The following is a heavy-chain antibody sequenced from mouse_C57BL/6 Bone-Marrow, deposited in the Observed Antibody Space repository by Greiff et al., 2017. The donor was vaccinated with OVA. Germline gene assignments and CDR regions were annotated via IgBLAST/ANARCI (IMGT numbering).Heavy chain of an antibody. Sequence: QVHVKQSGAELVRPGASVTLSCKASGYTFTDSEMHWVKQTPVHGLAWIGAIDPETGGTAYNQKFKGKAILTADKSSSTAYMELRSLTSEDSAVYYCTRGYSNYYAMDYWGQGTSVTVSS. CDR2: IDPETGGT. CDR3: TRGYSNYYAMDY. CDR1: GYTFTDSE. V-gene: IGHV1-15*01. D-gene: IGHD2-5*01. J-gene: IGHJ4*01.